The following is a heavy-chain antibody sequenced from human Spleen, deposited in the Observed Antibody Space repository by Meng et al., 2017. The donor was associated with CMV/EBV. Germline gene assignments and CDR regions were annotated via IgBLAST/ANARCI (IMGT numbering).Heavy chain of an antibody. CDR2: LGGGGSST. CDR3: AKDTTSWYSDAFDI. V-gene: IGHV3-23*01. D-gene: IGHD6-13*01. Sequence: GGSLRLSCAASGFTFSNYVMSWVRQAPGQGLEWVSTLGGGGSSTYYADSVKGRFTISRDSSKNTVYLQMNSLRAEDTAIYYCAKDTTSWYSDAFDIWGQGTMVTVSS. J-gene: IGHJ3*02. CDR1: GFTFSNYV.